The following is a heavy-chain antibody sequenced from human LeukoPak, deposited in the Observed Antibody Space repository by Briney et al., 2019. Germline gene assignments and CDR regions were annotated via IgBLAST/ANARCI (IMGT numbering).Heavy chain of an antibody. CDR1: GFTFSTYI. J-gene: IGHJ4*02. CDR3: AAGVAATAPFDY. Sequence: SGGSLRLSCAASGFTFSTYIMNWVRQAPGKGLEWVSSISTTSSYIYSADPVKGRFTISRDNAKNSLYLQMNSLRAEDTAVYYCAAGVAATAPFDYWGQGTLVTVSS. D-gene: IGHD6-13*01. V-gene: IGHV3-21*01. CDR2: ISTTSSYI.